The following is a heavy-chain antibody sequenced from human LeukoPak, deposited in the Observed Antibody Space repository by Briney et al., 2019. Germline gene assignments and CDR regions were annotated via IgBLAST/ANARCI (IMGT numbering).Heavy chain of an antibody. V-gene: IGHV1-46*01. D-gene: IGHD3-3*01. CDR1: GYTFTSYY. J-gene: IGHJ5*02. CDR2: INPSGGST. CDR3: ARGILEWLSDHNNWFDP. Sequence: PWASVNVSCKASGYTFTSYYMHWVRQAPGQGLEWMGIINPSGGSTSYAQKFQGRVTMTRDTSTSTVYMELSSLRSEDTAVYYCARGILEWLSDHNNWFDPWGQGTLVTVSS.